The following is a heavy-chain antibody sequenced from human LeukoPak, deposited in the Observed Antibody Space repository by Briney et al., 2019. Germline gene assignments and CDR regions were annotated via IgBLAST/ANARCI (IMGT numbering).Heavy chain of an antibody. Sequence: PSETLSLTCAVYGGSFSGYYWSWIRQPPGKGLEWIGYIYYSGSTNYNPSLKSRVTISVDTSKNQFSLKLSSVTAADTAVYYCARQRYSSSWPYDFDYWGQGTLVTVSS. CDR3: ARQRYSSSWPYDFDY. CDR2: IYYSGST. CDR1: GGSFSGYY. V-gene: IGHV4-59*08. J-gene: IGHJ4*02. D-gene: IGHD6-13*01.